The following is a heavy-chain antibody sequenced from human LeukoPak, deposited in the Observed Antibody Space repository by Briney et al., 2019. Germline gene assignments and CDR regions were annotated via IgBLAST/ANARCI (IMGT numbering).Heavy chain of an antibody. J-gene: IGHJ5*02. CDR3: AREDIGFDP. V-gene: IGHV3-21*01. Sequence: GGSLRLSCAASGFTFSNAWMSWVRQAPGKGLEWVSSISSSSSYIYYADSVKGRFTISRDNAKNSLYLQMNSLRAEDTAVYYCAREDIGFDPWGQGTLVTVSS. CDR2: ISSSSSYI. CDR1: GFTFSNAW.